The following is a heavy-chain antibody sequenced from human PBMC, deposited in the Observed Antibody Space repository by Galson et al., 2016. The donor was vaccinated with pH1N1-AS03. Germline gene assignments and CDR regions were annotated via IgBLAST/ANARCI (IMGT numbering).Heavy chain of an antibody. CDR1: GYIFTGFY. V-gene: IGHV1-2*04. CDR2: INTDSGVT. J-gene: IGHJ6*02. Sequence: SVKVSCKASGYIFTGFYVHWVRQAPGQGLEWRGWINTDSGVTNYAQKFEAWVTMTRDTSVSTAYMELYGLESDDTAVYYCARDPRGPCTSATCPTTYYFGMDVWGQGTTVIVSS. D-gene: IGHD2-2*01. CDR3: ARDPRGPCTSATCPTTYYFGMDV.